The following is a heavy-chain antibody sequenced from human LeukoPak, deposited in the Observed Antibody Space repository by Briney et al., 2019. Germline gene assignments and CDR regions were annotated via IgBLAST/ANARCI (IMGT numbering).Heavy chain of an antibody. CDR2: FKQDVSEK. J-gene: IGHJ4*02. V-gene: IGHV3-7*01. CDR1: GFTFSSYW. D-gene: IGHD1-26*01. Sequence: PGGTLRLSCAASGFTFSSYWMSWVRQAPGKGLEWVANFKQDVSEKYYVDSVKGRFTISRDNAKNSLYLQMNSLRAEDTAVYYCAAVASGSYSFDYWGQGTLVTVSS. CDR3: AAVASGSYSFDY.